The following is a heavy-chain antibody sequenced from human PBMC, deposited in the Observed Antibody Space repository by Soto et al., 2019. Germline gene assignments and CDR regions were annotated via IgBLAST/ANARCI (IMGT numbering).Heavy chain of an antibody. J-gene: IGHJ4*02. CDR3: AKGPKEYDFWSGPEYYFDY. V-gene: IGHV3-23*01. Sequence: EVQLLESGGGLVQPGGSLRLSCAASGFTFSSYAMSWVRQAPGKGLEWVSAISGSGGSTYYADSVKGRFTISRDNSKNPLYLQMNSLRAEGTAVYYCAKGPKEYDFWSGPEYYFDYWGQGTLVTVSS. CDR2: ISGSGGST. CDR1: GFTFSSYA. D-gene: IGHD3-3*01.